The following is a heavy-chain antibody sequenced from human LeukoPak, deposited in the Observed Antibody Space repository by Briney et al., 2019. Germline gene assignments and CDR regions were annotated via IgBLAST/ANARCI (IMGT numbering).Heavy chain of an antibody. CDR2: IIPIFGTA. D-gene: IGHD7-27*01. CDR1: GGTFSSYA. J-gene: IGHJ3*02. V-gene: IGHV1-69*13. CDR3: ARLRTFWGAFDI. Sequence: ASVTVSCKASGGTFSSYAIGWVRQAPGQGLEWMGGIIPIFGTANYAQKFQGRVTITADESTSTAYMELSSLRSEDTAVYYCARLRTFWGAFDIWGQGTKVTVSS.